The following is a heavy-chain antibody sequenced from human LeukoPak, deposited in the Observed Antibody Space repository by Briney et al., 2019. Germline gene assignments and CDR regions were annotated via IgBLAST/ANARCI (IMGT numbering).Heavy chain of an antibody. Sequence: PSETLSLTCTVSGGSISSSSYYWGWIRQPPGKGLEWIGSIYYSGSTYYNPSLKSRVTISVDTSKNQFSLKLSSVTAADTAVYYCARLFPKRARLDYWGQGTLVTVSS. CDR3: ARLFPKRARLDY. CDR1: GGSISSSSYY. J-gene: IGHJ4*02. CDR2: IYYSGST. V-gene: IGHV4-39*01.